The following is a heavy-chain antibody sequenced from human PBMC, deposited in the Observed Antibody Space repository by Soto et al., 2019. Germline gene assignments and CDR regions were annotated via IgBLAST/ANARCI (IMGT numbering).Heavy chain of an antibody. V-gene: IGHV3-21*01. J-gene: IGHJ6*03. CDR1: GFTFSSYS. CDR2: ISSSSSYI. D-gene: IGHD3-9*01. Sequence: GGSLRLSCAASGFTFSSYSMNWVRQAPGKGLEWVSSISSSSSYIYYADSVKGRFTISRDNAKNSLYLQMNSLRAEDTAVYYCARAPEFDWSIYYMDVWGKGTTVTVSS. CDR3: ARAPEFDWSIYYMDV.